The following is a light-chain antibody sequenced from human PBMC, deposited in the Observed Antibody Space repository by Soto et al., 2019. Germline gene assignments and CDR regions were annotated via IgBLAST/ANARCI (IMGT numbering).Light chain of an antibody. J-gene: IGKJ2*01. CDR2: DAS. CDR1: QSVSSSY. Sequence: EIVLTQSPCTLSLSPGERATLSCRASQSVSSSYLAWYQQKPGQAPRLLIYDASSRATGIPDRFSGSGSGTDFTLTISRLEPEDFAVYYCQQYGSSPYTFGQGTKLEIK. V-gene: IGKV3-20*01. CDR3: QQYGSSPYT.